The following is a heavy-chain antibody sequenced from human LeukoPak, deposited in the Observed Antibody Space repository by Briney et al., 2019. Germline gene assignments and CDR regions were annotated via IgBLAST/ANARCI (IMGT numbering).Heavy chain of an antibody. CDR3: ATPSKPYCSGGSCYSD. CDR2: ISGSGGST. V-gene: IGHV3-23*01. J-gene: IGHJ4*02. Sequence: GGSLRLSCSASRFTFSSYGMTWVRQAPGKGLEWVSAISGSGGSTYYADSVKGRFTISRDNSKNTLYLQMNSLRAEDTAVYYCATPSKPYCSGGSCYSDWGQGTLVTVSS. D-gene: IGHD2-15*01. CDR1: RFTFSSYG.